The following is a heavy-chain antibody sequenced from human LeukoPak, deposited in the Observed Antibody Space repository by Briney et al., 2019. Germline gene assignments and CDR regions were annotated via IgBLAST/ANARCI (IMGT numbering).Heavy chain of an antibody. J-gene: IGHJ6*02. CDR2: ISAYNGNT. CDR1: GYTFTSYG. CDR3: AREGIVVRYYGMDV. D-gene: IGHD2-15*01. V-gene: IGHV1-18*01. Sequence: AASVTVSFKASGYTFTSYGISWVRQAPGQGLEWMGWISAYNGNTNYAQKLQGRVTITTDTSTSTAYMELRSLRSDDTAVYYCAREGIVVRYYGMDVWGQGTTVTVSS.